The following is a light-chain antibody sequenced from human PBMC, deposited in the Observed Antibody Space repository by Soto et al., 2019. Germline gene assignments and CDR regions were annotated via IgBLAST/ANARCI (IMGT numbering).Light chain of an antibody. CDR2: GAS. CDR1: QSVSTY. V-gene: IGKV3-11*01. Sequence: DTMSTLSPSALSLSPGERATLSCRASQSVSTYLAWYQQKPGQAPRLLIYGASGRATGIPDRFTGSGSGTDFTLTISRLEPEDFAIYYCQHYTTWPPWRFGQGTNVDIK. CDR3: QHYTTWPPWR. J-gene: IGKJ1*01.